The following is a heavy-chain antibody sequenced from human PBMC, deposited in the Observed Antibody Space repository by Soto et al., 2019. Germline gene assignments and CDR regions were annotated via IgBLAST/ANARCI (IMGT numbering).Heavy chain of an antibody. V-gene: IGHV4-59*08. J-gene: IGHJ5*02. CDR1: GGSISSYY. Sequence: SETLSLTCTVSGGSISSYYWSWIRQPPGKGLEWIGYIYYSGSTNYNPSLKSRVTISVDTSKNQFSLKLSSGTAADTAVYYCARRRGVYCSSPRRPHWIHPRGQGTLVTGFS. CDR2: IYYSGST. CDR3: ARRRGVYCSSPRRPHWIHP. D-gene: IGHD2-2*01.